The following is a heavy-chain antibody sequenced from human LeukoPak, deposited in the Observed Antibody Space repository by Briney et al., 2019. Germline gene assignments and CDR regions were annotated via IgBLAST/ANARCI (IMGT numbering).Heavy chain of an antibody. CDR3: ARDQIGDYYGSATVDY. V-gene: IGHV3-21*04. CDR1: GFSFNTYS. J-gene: IGHJ4*02. Sequence: GGSLRLSCAASGFSFNTYSMSWVRQAPGKGLEWVSSISDNSYWIYYSDSVKGRFTISRDNAKNSLYLQMNSLRAEDTAVYYCARDQIGDYYGSATVDYWGQGTLVTVSS. D-gene: IGHD3-10*01. CDR2: ISDNSYWI.